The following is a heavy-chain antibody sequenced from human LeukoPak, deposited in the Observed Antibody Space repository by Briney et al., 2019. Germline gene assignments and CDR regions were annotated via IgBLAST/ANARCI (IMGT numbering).Heavy chain of an antibody. CDR2: INSDGSST. V-gene: IGHV3-74*01. Sequence: PGGSLRLSCAASGFTFSSYWMHWVRQAPGKGLVWVSRINSDGSSTSYADSVKGRFTISRDNAKNTVYLQMNSLRAEDTAVYYCARARGPGAQWLAPAGFDYWGQGTLVTVSS. CDR3: ARARGPGAQWLAPAGFDY. D-gene: IGHD6-19*01. J-gene: IGHJ4*02. CDR1: GFTFSSYW.